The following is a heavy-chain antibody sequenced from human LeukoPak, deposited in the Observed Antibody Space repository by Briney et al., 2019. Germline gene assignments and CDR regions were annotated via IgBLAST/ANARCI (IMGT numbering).Heavy chain of an antibody. Sequence: ASVKVSCKASGYTFTGYYMHWVRQAPGQGLEWMGWINPNSGGTNYAQKFQGRVTMTRDTSISTAYMELSRLRSDDTAVYYCARDGGGYDTLTGYFPVWGQGTTVTVSS. CDR3: ARDGGGYDTLTGYFPV. CDR1: GYTFTGYY. CDR2: INPNSGGT. D-gene: IGHD3-9*01. J-gene: IGHJ6*02. V-gene: IGHV1-2*02.